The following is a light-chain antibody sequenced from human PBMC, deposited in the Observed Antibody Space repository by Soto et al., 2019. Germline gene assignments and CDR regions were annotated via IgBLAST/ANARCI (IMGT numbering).Light chain of an antibody. CDR2: DAS. CDR3: QHRTDWPPICT. V-gene: IGKV3-11*01. CDR1: QSVATF. Sequence: EIVLPQSPPTLALSPGERATLSCRASQSVATFLAWYQQRPGQAPRLLIYDASHRATGIPARFSGSGSGTDFSLTISSLEPEDFAVYFCQHRTDWPPICTFGQGTKVEIK. J-gene: IGKJ2*02.